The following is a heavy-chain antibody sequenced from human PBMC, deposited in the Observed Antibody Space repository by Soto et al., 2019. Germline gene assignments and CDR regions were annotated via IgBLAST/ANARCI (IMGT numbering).Heavy chain of an antibody. V-gene: IGHV4-31*03. CDR2: IYHSGST. CDR3: ARAFDDSGAQFDY. Sequence: SETLSLTCTVSGGSISSGGYYWSWIRQHPGKGLEWIGYIYHSGSTYYNPSLKSRVTISVDTSKNQFSLKLSSVTAADTAVYYCARAFDDSGAQFDYWGQGTLVTVSS. J-gene: IGHJ4*02. CDR1: GGSISSGGYY. D-gene: IGHD4-17*01.